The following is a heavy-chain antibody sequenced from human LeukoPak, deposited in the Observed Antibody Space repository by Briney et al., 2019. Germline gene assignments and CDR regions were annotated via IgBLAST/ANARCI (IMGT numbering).Heavy chain of an antibody. V-gene: IGHV3-64*01. CDR2: ISSNGGST. CDR3: AREKVGATGNGMDV. CDR1: GFTFSSYA. D-gene: IGHD1-26*01. J-gene: IGHJ6*02. Sequence: GGSLRLSCAASGFTFSSYAMHWVRQAPGKGLEYVSAISSNGGSTYYANSVKGRFTISRDNSKNTLYLQMGSLRAEDMAVYYCAREKVGATGNGMDVWGQGTTVTVSS.